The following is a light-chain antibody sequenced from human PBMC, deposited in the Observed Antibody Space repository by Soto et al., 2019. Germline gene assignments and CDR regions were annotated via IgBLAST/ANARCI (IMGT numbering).Light chain of an antibody. CDR1: SSNIGSNY. CDR3: AAWDDSLSGHVV. V-gene: IGLV1-47*01. CDR2: RNN. J-gene: IGLJ2*01. Sequence: QSVLTQPPSASGTPGQRVTISCSGSSSNIGSNYVYWYQQLPGTAPKLLTYRNNQRPSGVPDRFSGSKSGPSASLAISGLRSEDEADYYCAAWDDSLSGHVVFGGGTKLTVL.